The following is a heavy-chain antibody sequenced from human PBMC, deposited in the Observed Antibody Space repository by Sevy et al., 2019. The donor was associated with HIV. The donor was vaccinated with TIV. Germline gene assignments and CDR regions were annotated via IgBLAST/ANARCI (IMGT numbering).Heavy chain of an antibody. D-gene: IGHD1-20*01. CDR1: GFTFSSYA. Sequence: GGSLRLSCAASGFTFSSYAMHWVRQAPGKGLEWVAVISYDGSNKYYADSVKGRFTISRDNSKNTLYLQMNSLRAEDTAVYYCARDRNERYNWNDISWFDPWGQRTLVTVSS. CDR2: ISYDGSNK. J-gene: IGHJ5*02. V-gene: IGHV3-30-3*01. CDR3: ARDRNERYNWNDISWFDP.